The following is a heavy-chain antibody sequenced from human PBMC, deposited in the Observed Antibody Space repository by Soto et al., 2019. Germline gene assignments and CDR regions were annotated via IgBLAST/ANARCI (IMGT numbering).Heavy chain of an antibody. D-gene: IGHD4-17*01. J-gene: IGHJ4*02. Sequence: QVQLQESGPGLVKPSETLSLTCTVSGGSISSYYWSWIRQPPGKGLEWIGYIYYSGSTNYNPSLKSRCNISVDTSKNQFSLKLSSVTAADTAVYYCARRYGVYFAYWGQGTLVTVSS. CDR2: IYYSGST. CDR1: GGSISSYY. V-gene: IGHV4-59*08. CDR3: ARRYGVYFAY.